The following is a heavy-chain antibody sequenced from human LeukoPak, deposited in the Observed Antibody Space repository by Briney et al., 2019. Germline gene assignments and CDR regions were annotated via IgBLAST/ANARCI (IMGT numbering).Heavy chain of an antibody. J-gene: IGHJ3*01. CDR2: INSDGSSI. CDR3: AREGRVSGYDFDC. Sequence: GGSLRLSCAASGFTFSSYWMHWVRQAPGKGLVWVSRINSDGSSITYADSVKGRFTISRDNAKNTLYLQMNSLRVEDTAVYYCAREGRVSGYDFDCWGQGTMVTVSS. CDR1: GFTFSSYW. V-gene: IGHV3-74*03. D-gene: IGHD5-12*01.